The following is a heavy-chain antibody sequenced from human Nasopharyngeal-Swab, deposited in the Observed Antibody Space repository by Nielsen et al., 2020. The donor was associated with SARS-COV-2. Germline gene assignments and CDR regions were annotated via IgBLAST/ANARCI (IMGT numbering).Heavy chain of an antibody. D-gene: IGHD6-13*01. V-gene: IGHV3-64D*06. J-gene: IGHJ3*02. Sequence: GGSLRLSCSASGFTFSVYAMHWVRQAPGKGLEYVSTINDYEDRLYYADSVKGRFTISRDNSKNTLYLQMSSLRAEDTAVYFCARARPRLSRSIAAAGLDTFDIWGQGTMVTVSS. CDR2: INDYEDRL. CDR3: ARARPRLSRSIAAAGLDTFDI. CDR1: GFTFSVYA.